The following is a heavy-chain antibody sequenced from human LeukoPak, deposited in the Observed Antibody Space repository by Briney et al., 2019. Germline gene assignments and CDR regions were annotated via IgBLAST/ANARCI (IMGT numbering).Heavy chain of an antibody. CDR3: ARLGGRQQLANDYYYYMDV. D-gene: IGHD6-13*01. J-gene: IGHJ6*03. CDR2: MNWNGGRT. CDR1: GFTFEEYG. V-gene: IGHV3-20*04. Sequence: GGSVTLSCAGSGFTFEEYGMSWVRQAPGKGLEWVSGMNWNGGRTGYADSVKGRFTISRDNAKNSLYLQMKSLRAEDTALYYCARLGGRQQLANDYYYYMDVSANRATVSVSS.